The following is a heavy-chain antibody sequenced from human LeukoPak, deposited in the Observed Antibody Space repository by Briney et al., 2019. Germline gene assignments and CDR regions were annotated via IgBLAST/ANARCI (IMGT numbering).Heavy chain of an antibody. CDR3: ASRSSTTVTTILVY. CDR2: IIPIFGTA. V-gene: IGHV1-69*13. D-gene: IGHD4-17*01. Sequence: GASVKVSCKASGGTFSSYAISWVRQAPGQGLEWMGGIIPIFGTANYAQKFQGRVTITADESTSTAYVELSSLRSGDTAVYYCASRSSTTVTTILVYWGQGTLVTVSS. J-gene: IGHJ4*02. CDR1: GGTFSSYA.